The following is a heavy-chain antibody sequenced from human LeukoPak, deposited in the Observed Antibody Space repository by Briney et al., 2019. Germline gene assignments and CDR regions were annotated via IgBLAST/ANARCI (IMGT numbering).Heavy chain of an antibody. J-gene: IGHJ6*03. V-gene: IGHV3-30*02. D-gene: IGHD3-10*01. Sequence: GGSLRLSCAASGFTFSSYGMHWVRQAPGKGLEWVAFIRYDGSNKYYADSVKGRFTISRDNSKHTLYLQMNSLRAEDTAVYYCARDGSGSSYYMDVWGKGTTVTISS. CDR2: IRYDGSNK. CDR3: ARDGSGSSYYMDV. CDR1: GFTFSSYG.